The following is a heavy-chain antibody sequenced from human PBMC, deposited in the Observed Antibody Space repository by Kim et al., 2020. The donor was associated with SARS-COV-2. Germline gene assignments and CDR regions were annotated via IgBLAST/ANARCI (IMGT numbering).Heavy chain of an antibody. CDR3: AKDLGQIVPDYYYGMDV. V-gene: IGHV3-9*01. Sequence: GGSLRLSCAASGFTFGDYAMHWVRQAPGKGLEWVSGISWNSGSIGYADSVKGRFTISRDNAKNSLYLQMNSLRAEDTALYYCAKDLGQIVPDYYYGMDVWGQGTTVTVSS. D-gene: IGHD6-6*01. CDR2: ISWNSGSI. CDR1: GFTFGDYA. J-gene: IGHJ6*02.